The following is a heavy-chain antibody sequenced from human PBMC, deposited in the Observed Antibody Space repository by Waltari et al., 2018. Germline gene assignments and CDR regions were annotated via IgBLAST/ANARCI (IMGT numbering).Heavy chain of an antibody. CDR3: ATNLQAAEGMDS. J-gene: IGHJ4*02. Sequence: QVQLQESGPRLVKPSETLSLTCTVSGRSIRNHYWNWIRQPAGKGLEWNGRIYSTGPTNFNPSLKGRVTMSVDTSKNHFSLNLTSLTAADTALYYCATNLQAAEGMDSWGQGTLVFVSS. CDR1: GRSIRNHY. CDR2: IYSTGPT. V-gene: IGHV4-4*07. D-gene: IGHD6-13*01.